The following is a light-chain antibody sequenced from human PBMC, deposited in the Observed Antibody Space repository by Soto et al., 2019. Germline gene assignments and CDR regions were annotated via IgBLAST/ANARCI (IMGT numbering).Light chain of an antibody. V-gene: IGKV3-20*01. CDR1: QSVSSSY. CDR3: QQYGSSPTT. CDR2: GAS. Sequence: EIVLTQSPGTLSLSPGERATLSCRASQSVSSSYLAWYQQKPGQAPRLLIYGASSRATGIPDRFSGSGSGTDFTLTISRLEPEDFAEYYCQQYGSSPTTLGQGTIAEIK. J-gene: IGKJ1*01.